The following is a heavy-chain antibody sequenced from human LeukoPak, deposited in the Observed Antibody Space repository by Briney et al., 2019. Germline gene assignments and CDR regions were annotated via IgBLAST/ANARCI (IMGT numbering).Heavy chain of an antibody. CDR1: GGSVSSGSYY. CDR3: ARERPTVAGTSNFDY. V-gene: IGHV4-61*01. D-gene: IGHD6-19*01. CDR2: IYYSGST. Sequence: ETLSLTCTVSGGSVSSGSYYWSWIRQPPGKGLEWIGYIYYSGSTNYNPSLKSRVTISVDTSKNQFSLKLSSVTAADTAVYYCARERPTVAGTSNFDYWGQGTLVTVSS. J-gene: IGHJ4*02.